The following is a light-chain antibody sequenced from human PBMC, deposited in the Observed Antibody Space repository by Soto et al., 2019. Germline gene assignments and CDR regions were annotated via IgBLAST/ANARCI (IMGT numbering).Light chain of an antibody. J-gene: IGKJ5*01. CDR2: AAS. V-gene: IGKV1-39*01. Sequence: IQGTQSPSSLSAAVGDSVTITCRASQTISSYLNWYQQKPRKAPNLLISAASSLQSGVPSRFSGSGSGTDFYLTITSLQPEDFATYYCQESDSGITFGQGTRLEIK. CDR1: QTISSY. CDR3: QESDSGIT.